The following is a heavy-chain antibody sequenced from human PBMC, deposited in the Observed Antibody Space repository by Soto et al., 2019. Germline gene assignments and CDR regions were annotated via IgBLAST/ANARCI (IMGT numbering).Heavy chain of an antibody. CDR3: ARVDGLTTYYFDY. CDR2: IYYSGST. D-gene: IGHD3-9*01. Sequence: SETLSLTCTVSGGSISSYYWSWIRQPPGKGLEWIGYIYYSGSTNYNPSLKSRVTISVDTSKNQFSLKLSSVTAADTAVYYCARVDGLTTYYFDYWGQGTLVTVSS. V-gene: IGHV4-59*01. J-gene: IGHJ4*02. CDR1: GGSISSYY.